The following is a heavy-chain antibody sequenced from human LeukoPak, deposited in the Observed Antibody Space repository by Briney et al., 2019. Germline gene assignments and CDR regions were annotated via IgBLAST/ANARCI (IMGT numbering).Heavy chain of an antibody. V-gene: IGHV3-7*01. CDR3: ARDLGWLQSDY. D-gene: IGHD5-24*01. CDR2: IKKDGSEQ. J-gene: IGHJ4*02. CDR1: GFTFSSYG. Sequence: PGRSLRLSCAASGFTFSSYGMHWVRQAPGKGLEWVATIKKDGSEQYYVDSMKGRLTISRDNAKNSVYLQIHNLRAEDTAVYYCARDLGWLQSDYWGQGTLVTVSS.